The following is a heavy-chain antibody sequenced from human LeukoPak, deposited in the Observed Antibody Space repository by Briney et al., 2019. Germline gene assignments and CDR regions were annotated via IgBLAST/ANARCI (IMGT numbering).Heavy chain of an antibody. J-gene: IGHJ4*02. D-gene: IGHD6-19*01. CDR2: IYYSGST. Sequence: SETLSLTCTVSGGSVSSGSYYWSWIRQPPGKGLEWIGYIYYSGSTNYNPSLKSRVTISVDTSKNQFSLKLSSVTAADTAVYYCARSTAVAGLIFQNWGQGTLVTVSS. V-gene: IGHV4-61*01. CDR3: ARSTAVAGLIFQN. CDR1: GGSVSSGSYY.